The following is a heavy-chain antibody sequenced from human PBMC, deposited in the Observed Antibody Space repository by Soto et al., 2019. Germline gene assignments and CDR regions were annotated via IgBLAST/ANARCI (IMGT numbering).Heavy chain of an antibody. CDR1: GFTFTSSA. CDR3: AADDRYYDILTGYSRRRNYYYGMDV. D-gene: IGHD3-9*01. V-gene: IGHV1-58*01. CDR2: IVVGSGNT. Sequence: ASVKVSCKASGFTFTSSAVQWVRQARGQRLEWIGWIVVGSGNTNYAQKFQERVTITRDMSTSTAYMELSSLRSEDTAVYYCAADDRYYDILTGYSRRRNYYYGMDVWGQGTTVTVSS. J-gene: IGHJ6*02.